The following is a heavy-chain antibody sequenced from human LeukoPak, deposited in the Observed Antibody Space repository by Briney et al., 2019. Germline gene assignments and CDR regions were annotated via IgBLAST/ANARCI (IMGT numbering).Heavy chain of an antibody. CDR2: ILSDGSRT. V-gene: IGHV3-74*01. CDR1: GFTFSSSW. Sequence: PGGALRLSCAASGFTFSSSWMHWVRQAPGKGLVWVASILSDGSRTYYADSVKGRFTISRDNPKNTLYLQMTSLRAADTAMYSSARQIDYGFHYWGQGTLVTVSS. D-gene: IGHD4-17*01. CDR3: ARQIDYGFHY. J-gene: IGHJ4*02.